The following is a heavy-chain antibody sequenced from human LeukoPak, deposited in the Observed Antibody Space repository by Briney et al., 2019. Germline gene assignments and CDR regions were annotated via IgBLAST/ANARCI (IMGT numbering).Heavy chain of an antibody. CDR3: ARAVDLANWFDP. Sequence: GGSLRLSCAASGFTFSDYYMGWIRQAPGKRLEGVAYISSSSSTIYYADSVKGRFTNSRENAKNSLYLQMNNLRAEDTAVYYCARAVDLANWFDPWGQGTLVTVSS. D-gene: IGHD3-9*01. CDR2: ISSSSSTI. CDR1: GFTFSDYY. V-gene: IGHV3-11*01. J-gene: IGHJ5*02.